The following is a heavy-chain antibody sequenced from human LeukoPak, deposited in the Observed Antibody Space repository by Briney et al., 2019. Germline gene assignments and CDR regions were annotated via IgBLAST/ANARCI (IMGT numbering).Heavy chain of an antibody. CDR3: ARQPGSGSYDY. D-gene: IGHD1-26*01. V-gene: IGHV4-39*01. Sequence: SETLSLTCTVSGGSISSGGYYWSWIRQPPGKGLEWIGTIYYSGSTYYNPSLKSRVTISVDTSKNQFSLKLSSVTAADTAVYYCARQPGSGSYDYWGQGTLVTVSS. J-gene: IGHJ4*02. CDR1: GGSISSGGYY. CDR2: IYYSGST.